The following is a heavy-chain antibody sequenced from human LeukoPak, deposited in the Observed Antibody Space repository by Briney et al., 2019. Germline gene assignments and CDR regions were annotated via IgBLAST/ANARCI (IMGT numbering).Heavy chain of an antibody. CDR2: IIPIFGTA. CDR3: ARDFIVRGVLDDY. D-gene: IGHD3-10*01. CDR1: GGTFSSYA. J-gene: IGHJ4*02. Sequence: GSSVKVSCXASGGTFSSYAISWVRQAPGQGLEWMGRIIPIFGTANYAQKFQGRVTITTDESTSTAYMELSSLRSEDTAVYYCARDFIVRGVLDDYWGQGTLVTVSS. V-gene: IGHV1-69*05.